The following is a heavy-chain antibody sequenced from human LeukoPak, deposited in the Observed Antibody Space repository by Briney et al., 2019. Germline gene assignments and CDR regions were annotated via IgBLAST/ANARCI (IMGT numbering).Heavy chain of an antibody. J-gene: IGHJ4*02. CDR2: IIPIFGTA. CDR1: GGTFSSYA. Sequence: ASVKVSCKASGGTFSSYAISWVRQAPGQGLEWMGRIIPIFGTANYAQKFQGRVTITADESTSTAYMELSSLRSEDTAVYYCARALEVAIPLDYWGQGTLVTVSS. CDR3: ARALEVAIPLDY. D-gene: IGHD5-12*01. V-gene: IGHV1-69*15.